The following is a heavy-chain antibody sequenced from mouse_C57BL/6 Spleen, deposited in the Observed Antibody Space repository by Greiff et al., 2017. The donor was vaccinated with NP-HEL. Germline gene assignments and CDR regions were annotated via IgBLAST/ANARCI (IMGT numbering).Heavy chain of an antibody. Sequence: QVQLQQSGAELVRPGASVTLSCKASGYTFTDYEMHWVKQTPVHGLEWIGAIDPETGGTAYNQKFKGKAILTADKSSSTAYMELRSLTSEDSAVYYCTRGVYAYFDVWGTGTTVTVSS. CDR3: TRGVYAYFDV. V-gene: IGHV1-15*01. D-gene: IGHD1-1*01. J-gene: IGHJ1*03. CDR1: GYTFTDYE. CDR2: IDPETGGT.